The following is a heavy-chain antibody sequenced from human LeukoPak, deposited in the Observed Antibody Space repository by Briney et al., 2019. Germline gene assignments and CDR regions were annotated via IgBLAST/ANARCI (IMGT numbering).Heavy chain of an antibody. CDR3: ARVPQGGYPPPPSGYWYFDL. Sequence: SETLSLTCAVSGGSISSGGYSWSWIRQPPGKGLEWIGYIYHSGSTYYNPSLKSRVTISVDRSKNQFSLKLSSVTAADTAVYYCARVPQGGYPPPPSGYWYFDLWGRGTLVTVSS. V-gene: IGHV4-30-2*01. D-gene: IGHD3-22*01. J-gene: IGHJ2*01. CDR1: GGSISSGGYS. CDR2: IYHSGST.